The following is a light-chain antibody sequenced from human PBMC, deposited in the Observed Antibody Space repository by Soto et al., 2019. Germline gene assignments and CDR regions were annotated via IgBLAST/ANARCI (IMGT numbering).Light chain of an antibody. V-gene: IGKV1-9*01. J-gene: IGKJ5*01. Sequence: DIQLTQSPSFLSASVGDGVTITCRASQGISSYLAWYQQKPGEAPKVLIFAASTLQSGVPLRFSGSGSGTSFTLTISSLQPEDFATYYCQQLLSYPITFGQGTRLEIK. CDR3: QQLLSYPIT. CDR1: QGISSY. CDR2: AAS.